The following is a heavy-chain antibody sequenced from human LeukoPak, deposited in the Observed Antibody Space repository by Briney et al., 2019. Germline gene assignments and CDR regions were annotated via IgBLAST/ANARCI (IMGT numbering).Heavy chain of an antibody. D-gene: IGHD3-10*01. CDR3: AKVEILWFGELILDY. CDR2: IRYDGSNK. CDR1: GFTFSSYG. Sequence: GGSLRLSCAASGFTFSSYGMHWVRQAPGKGLEWVAFIRYDGSNKYYADSVKGRFTISRDNSKNTLYLQMNSLRAEDTAVYYCAKVEILWFGELILDYWGQGTQVTVSS. V-gene: IGHV3-30*02. J-gene: IGHJ4*02.